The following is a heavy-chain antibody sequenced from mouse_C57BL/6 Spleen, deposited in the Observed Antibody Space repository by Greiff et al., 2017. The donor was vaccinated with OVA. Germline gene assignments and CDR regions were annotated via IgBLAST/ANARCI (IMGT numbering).Heavy chain of an antibody. V-gene: IGHV5-17*01. Sequence: EVMLVESGGGLVKPGGSLKLSCAASGFTFSAYGMHWVRQAPEKGLEWVAYISRGSSTIYYADTVKGRFTISRDKDKNTLFLQMNSLRAEDTAMYYCARRNRNYPAWLADWGQGTLVTVSA. D-gene: IGHD2-5*01. CDR3: ARRNRNYPAWLAD. CDR2: ISRGSSTI. CDR1: GFTFSAYG. J-gene: IGHJ3*01.